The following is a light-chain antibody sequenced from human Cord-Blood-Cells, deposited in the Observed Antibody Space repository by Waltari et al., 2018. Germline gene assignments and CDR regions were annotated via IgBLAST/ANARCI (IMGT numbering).Light chain of an antibody. CDR2: WAS. Sequence: DIVMTQSPDSLAVSLGERATINCKSSQSVLYSSNNKNYLAWYQQKPGQPPELLIYWASTRESGVPDRFSGSGSGTDFTLTIRSLQAEDVAVYYCQQYYSTPFTFGPGTKVDIK. V-gene: IGKV4-1*01. CDR3: QQYYSTPFT. CDR1: QSVLYSSNNKNY. J-gene: IGKJ3*01.